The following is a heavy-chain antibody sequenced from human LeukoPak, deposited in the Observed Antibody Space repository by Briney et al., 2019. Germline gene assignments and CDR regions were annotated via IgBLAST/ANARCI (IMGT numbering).Heavy chain of an antibody. D-gene: IGHD5-24*01. Sequence: AGGSLRLSCAASGFTFSSYSMKWVRQAPGKGLECFSSISSSSSYIYYADSVKGRFTISRDNAKNSLYLQMNSLRAEDTAVYYCAMGRDGYNYVNYWGQGTLVTVSS. CDR1: GFTFSSYS. CDR2: ISSSSSYI. CDR3: AMGRDGYNYVNY. V-gene: IGHV3-21*01. J-gene: IGHJ4*02.